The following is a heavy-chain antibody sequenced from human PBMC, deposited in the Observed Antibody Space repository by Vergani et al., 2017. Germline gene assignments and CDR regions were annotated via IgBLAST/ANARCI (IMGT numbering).Heavy chain of an antibody. J-gene: IGHJ4*02. V-gene: IGHV2-5*08. CDR1: GFSLTSSGMR. D-gene: IGHD2-2*01. CDR3: AHSCCSSTSCFLSFDY. Sequence: QVTFKESGPALVNPRQALTLTCTFSGFSLTSSGMRVSWFRQSPGKALEWLALIYWNDDKRYSPSLKSRLTITKDTSKNQVVLTMTNMDPVDTATYYCAHSCCSSTSCFLSFDYWGQGTLVTVSS. CDR2: IYWNDDK.